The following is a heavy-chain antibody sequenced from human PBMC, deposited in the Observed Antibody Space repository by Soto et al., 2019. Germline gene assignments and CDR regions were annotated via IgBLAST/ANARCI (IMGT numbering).Heavy chain of an antibody. Sequence: EVQLVESGGGLVQPGGSLRLSCAASGFTFSSYWMSWVRQAPGKGLEWVANIKQDGSEKYYVDSVKGRFTISRDNAKNSLYLQMKSLRAEDTAVYYCASQGVVATVPWDDAFDIWGQGRMVTVSS. V-gene: IGHV3-7*01. J-gene: IGHJ3*02. D-gene: IGHD5-12*01. CDR3: ASQGVVATVPWDDAFDI. CDR1: GFTFSSYW. CDR2: IKQDGSEK.